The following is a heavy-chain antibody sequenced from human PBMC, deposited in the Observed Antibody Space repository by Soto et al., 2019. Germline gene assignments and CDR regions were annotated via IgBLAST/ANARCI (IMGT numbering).Heavy chain of an antibody. D-gene: IGHD2-8*01. Sequence: ASVKVSCKASGYTFINYDINWVRQATGQGLEWVGWMNPDSGNTGYAQNFQGRVTMTGNTSISSVYMELSSLTSEDTAVYYCARRRGSNGWFDLWGQGTLVTVSS. CDR1: GYTFINYD. CDR2: MNPDSGNT. V-gene: IGHV1-8*01. CDR3: ARRRGSNGWFDL. J-gene: IGHJ5*02.